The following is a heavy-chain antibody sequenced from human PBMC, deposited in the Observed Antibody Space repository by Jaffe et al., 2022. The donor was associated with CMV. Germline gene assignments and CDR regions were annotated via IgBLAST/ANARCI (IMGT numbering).Heavy chain of an antibody. CDR3: ARDVGDSDSAMAT. J-gene: IGHJ4*02. CDR1: GFIFENYW. CDR2: TNTDGRST. D-gene: IGHD5-18*01. V-gene: IGHV3-74*01. Sequence: EVQLVESGGGLVQPGGSLRLSCAASGFIFENYWMHWVRQAPGKGLVWVARTNTDGRSTSYPDSVKGRFTISRDNAKNTLYLQMNSLGVEDTAVYYCARDVGDSDSAMATWGQGTLVTVSS.